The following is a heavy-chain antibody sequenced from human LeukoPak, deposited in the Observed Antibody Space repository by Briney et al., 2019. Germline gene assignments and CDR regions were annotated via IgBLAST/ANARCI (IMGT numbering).Heavy chain of an antibody. Sequence: PGGSLRLSCAASGFTFSSYEMNWVRQARGKGLEWVSYISSSGSTIYYADSVKGRFTISRDNAKNSLYLQMNSLRAEDTAVYYCASGELQLCGPNFGGQGTLVTVSS. J-gene: IGHJ4*02. CDR1: GFTFSSYE. CDR3: ASGELQLCGPNF. CDR2: ISSSGSTI. D-gene: IGHD5-18*01. V-gene: IGHV3-48*03.